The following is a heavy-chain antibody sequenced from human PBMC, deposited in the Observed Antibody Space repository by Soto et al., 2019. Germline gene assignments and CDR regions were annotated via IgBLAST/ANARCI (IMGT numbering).Heavy chain of an antibody. V-gene: IGHV1-69*01. D-gene: IGHD6-6*01. CDR3: ASTGNPGIAARRVYCCGMDV. CDR2: IIPIFGTA. CDR1: GGTFSSYA. J-gene: IGHJ6*02. Sequence: QVQLVQSGAEVKKPGSSVKVSCKASGGTFSSYAISWVRQAPGQGLEWMGGIIPIFGTANYAQKFQGRFTITADESTSTAYMALNSLRSEETAVYYCASTGNPGIAARRVYCCGMDVWGQGTTVTVSS.